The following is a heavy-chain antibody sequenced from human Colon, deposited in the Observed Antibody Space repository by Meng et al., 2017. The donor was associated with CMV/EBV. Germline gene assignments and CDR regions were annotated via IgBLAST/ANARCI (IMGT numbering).Heavy chain of an antibody. D-gene: IGHD1-1*01. CDR2: IGAGFDT. J-gene: IGHJ4*02. CDR3: AREGQTSTHWLGPLHN. Sequence: GESLKISCAASGFIFSSYDMHWVRQAAGKGLGWVSAIGAGFDTYYSDSVKGRFTISRENAKNSLYLQMNNLRVGDTAVYYCAREGQTSTHWLGPLHNWGQGTVVTVSS. CDR1: GFIFSSYD. V-gene: IGHV3-13*01.